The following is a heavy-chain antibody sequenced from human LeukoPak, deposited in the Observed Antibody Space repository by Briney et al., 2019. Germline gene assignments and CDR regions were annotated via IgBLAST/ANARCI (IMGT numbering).Heavy chain of an antibody. V-gene: IGHV3-66*01. CDR1: GLTVSSNY. CDR3: ARDWEGYYDSSGYYYVN. J-gene: IGHJ4*02. Sequence: GGSLRLSCAASGLTVSSNYMSWVRQAPGKGLEWVSVIYSGGSTYYADSVKGRFTISRDNSKNTLYLQMNSLRAEDTAVYYCARDWEGYYDSSGYYYVNWGQGTLVTVSS. D-gene: IGHD3-22*01. CDR2: IYSGGST.